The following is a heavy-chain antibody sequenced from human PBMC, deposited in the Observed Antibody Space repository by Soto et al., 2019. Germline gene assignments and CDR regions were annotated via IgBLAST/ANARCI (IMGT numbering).Heavy chain of an antibody. CDR2: IYPGDSDT. D-gene: IGHD2-2*02. Sequence: PGESLKISCKGSGYSFTSYWIGWVRQMPGKGLEWMGIIYPGDSDTRYSPSFQGQVTISADKSISTAYLQWSSLKASDTAVYYCASCPVDTPLPAAIRSAYYYYMDVWGKGTTVTVSS. V-gene: IGHV5-51*01. J-gene: IGHJ6*03. CDR1: GYSFTSYW. CDR3: ASCPVDTPLPAAIRSAYYYYMDV.